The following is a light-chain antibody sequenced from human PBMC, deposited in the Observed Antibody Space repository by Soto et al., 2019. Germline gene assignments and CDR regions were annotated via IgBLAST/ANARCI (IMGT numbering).Light chain of an antibody. CDR2: GAS. CDR1: QSVSSN. Sequence: VRTQTHPTLAVSAGERATLSCSASQSVSSNLAWHQQKPGQTPRLLIYGASTRATGIPARFSGIGSGKAITLTIISLQSEDFAVYYCQQYHHWAPMTFGRGTRLEIK. CDR3: QQYHHWAPMT. V-gene: IGKV3-15*01. J-gene: IGKJ5*01.